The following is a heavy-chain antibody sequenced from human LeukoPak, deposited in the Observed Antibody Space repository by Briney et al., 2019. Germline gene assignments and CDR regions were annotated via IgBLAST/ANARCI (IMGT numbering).Heavy chain of an antibody. Sequence: SVKVSCKASRGTFSSYTISWVRQAPGQGLEWMGRIIPILGIANYAQKFQGRVTITADKSTSTAYMELSSLRSEDTAVYYCASTPNYYYYYMDVWGKGTTVTVSS. CDR3: ASTPNYYYYYMDV. CDR2: IIPILGIA. CDR1: RGTFSSYT. V-gene: IGHV1-69*02. J-gene: IGHJ6*03.